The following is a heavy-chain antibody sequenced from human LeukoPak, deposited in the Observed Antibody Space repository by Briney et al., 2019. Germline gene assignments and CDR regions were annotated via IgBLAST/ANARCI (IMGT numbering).Heavy chain of an antibody. J-gene: IGHJ5*02. CDR2: INPNSGGT. D-gene: IGHD2-8*01. CDR3: ARELYAPPGLGDWFDP. CDR1: GYTFTGYY. Sequence: ASVKVSCKASGYTFTGYYMHWVRQAPGQGLEWMGWINPNSGGTNYAQKFQGRVTMTRDTSISTAYMELSRLRSDDTAVYYCARELYAPPGLGDWFDPWGQGTLVTVSS. V-gene: IGHV1-2*02.